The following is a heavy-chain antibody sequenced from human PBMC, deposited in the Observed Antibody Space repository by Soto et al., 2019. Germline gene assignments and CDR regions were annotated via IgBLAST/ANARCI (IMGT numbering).Heavy chain of an antibody. CDR3: SRVGHVDGVLDA. D-gene: IGHD5-12*01. CDR2: IYYSGST. J-gene: IGHJ6*01. Sequence: PSETLSLTCTVSGGSISSSSYYWGWIRQPPGKGLGWIGSIYYSGSTYYNPSLKSRVTISVDPCKNQFSLKLSSVTVADPAVYYCSRVGHVDGVLDAWGEGTTV. CDR1: GGSISSSSYY. V-gene: IGHV4-39*01.